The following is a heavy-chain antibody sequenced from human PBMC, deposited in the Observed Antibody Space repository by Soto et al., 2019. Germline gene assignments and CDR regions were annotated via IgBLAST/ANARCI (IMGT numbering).Heavy chain of an antibody. CDR3: ARDSRSPYSSGWFARSHDAFDI. V-gene: IGHV3-48*02. Sequence: PGGSLRLSCAASGFTFSSYSMNWVRQAPGKGLEWVSYISSSSSTIYYADSVKGRFTISRDNAKNSLYLQMNSLRDEDTAVYYCARDSRSPYSSGWFARSHDAFDIWGQGTMVTVSS. J-gene: IGHJ3*02. CDR1: GFTFSSYS. CDR2: ISSSSSTI. D-gene: IGHD6-19*01.